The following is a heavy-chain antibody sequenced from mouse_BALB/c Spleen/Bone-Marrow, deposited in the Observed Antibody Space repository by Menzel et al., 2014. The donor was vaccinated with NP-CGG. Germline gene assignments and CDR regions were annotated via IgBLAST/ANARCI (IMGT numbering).Heavy chain of an antibody. CDR3: ARGGGMDY. CDR2: IYPGDGST. V-gene: IGHV1S56*01. Sequence: QVQLKESGPGLVKPGASVKMSCKASGYTFTSYYIHWVKQRPGQGLEWIGRIYPGDGSTKYNEKFKGKTTLTADKSSSTAYMLLSSLTSEDSAIYFCARGGGMDYWGQGTSVTVSS. J-gene: IGHJ4*01. CDR1: GYTFTSYY.